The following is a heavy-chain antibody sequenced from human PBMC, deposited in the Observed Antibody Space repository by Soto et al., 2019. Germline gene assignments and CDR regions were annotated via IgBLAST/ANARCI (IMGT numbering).Heavy chain of an antibody. J-gene: IGHJ4*02. CDR3: ARGYCKGGSCYPGIY. V-gene: IGHV3-48*02. D-gene: IGHD2-15*01. Sequence: EVHLVESGAGSVQPGGSLRLSCAASGFTFNSYSMHWVRQAPGKGLEWVSYITGSSSAIYYADSVKGRFTISRDNAKNSLSLQMNSLRDEDTAVYYCARGYCKGGSCYPGIYWGQGTLVSVSS. CDR2: ITGSSSAI. CDR1: GFTFNSYS.